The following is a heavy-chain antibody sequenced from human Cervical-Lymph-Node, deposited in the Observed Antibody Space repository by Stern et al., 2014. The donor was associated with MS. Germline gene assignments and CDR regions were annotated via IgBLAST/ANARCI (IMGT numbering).Heavy chain of an antibody. CDR1: SYTFSSYG. D-gene: IGHD3-9*01. Sequence: VQLVQSGADVKKPGASVKVSCKASSYTFSSYGIAWVRQAPGQGLEWMGWISGYDCYTNYAPKLQGKFTLTTDPSTRTAYMEIRSLRFDDTAGYYCARAYFDSYGLDVWGQGTTVTVSS. CDR3: ARAYFDSYGLDV. J-gene: IGHJ6*02. V-gene: IGHV1-18*04. CDR2: ISGYDCYT.